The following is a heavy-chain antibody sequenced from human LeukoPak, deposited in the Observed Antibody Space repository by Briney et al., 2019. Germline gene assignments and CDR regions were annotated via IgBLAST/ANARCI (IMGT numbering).Heavy chain of an antibody. D-gene: IGHD2-15*01. CDR1: GFTLSDYS. CDR3: AREIPGRIAADC. J-gene: IGHJ4*02. Sequence: PGGSLRLSCAASGFTLSDYSMNWVRQAPGKGLEWISYIGGRGDGISYADSVKGRFTVSRDNAKNSLFLQMNRLRGEDTAIYFCAREIPGRIAADCWGQGTLVTVSS. CDR2: IGGRGDGI. V-gene: IGHV3-48*01.